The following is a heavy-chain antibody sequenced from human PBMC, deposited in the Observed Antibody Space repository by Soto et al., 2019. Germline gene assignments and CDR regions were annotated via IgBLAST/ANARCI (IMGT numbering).Heavy chain of an antibody. CDR3: ARGIYDFWSSYDTWFDP. CDR1: GGSFTGYY. Sequence: VYGGSFTGYYWTWIRQPPGKGLEWIGEINHSRTTKYNPSLKSRVTMSVDTSKDQFSLRLSSVTAADSAVYYCARGIYDFWSSYDTWFDPWGQGTLVTVSS. CDR2: INHSRTT. V-gene: IGHV4-34*01. D-gene: IGHD3-3*01. J-gene: IGHJ5*02.